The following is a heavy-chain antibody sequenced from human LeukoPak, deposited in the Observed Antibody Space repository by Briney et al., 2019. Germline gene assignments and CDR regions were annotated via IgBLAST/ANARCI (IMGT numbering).Heavy chain of an antibody. CDR3: ARTPNFDWLLSPYYGMDV. D-gene: IGHD3-9*01. V-gene: IGHV3-48*04. CDR1: GFTFSSYS. J-gene: IGHJ6*02. CDR2: ISSSSSTI. Sequence: GGSLRLSCAASGFTFSSYSMNWVRQAPGKGLEWVSYISSSSSTIYYADSVKGRFTISRDNAKNSLYLQMNSLRAEDTAVYYCARTPNFDWLLSPYYGMDVWGQGTTVTVSS.